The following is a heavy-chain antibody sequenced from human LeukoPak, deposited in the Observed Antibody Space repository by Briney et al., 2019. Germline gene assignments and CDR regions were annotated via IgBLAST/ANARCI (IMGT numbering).Heavy chain of an antibody. CDR2: IRYDGSNK. J-gene: IGHJ4*02. V-gene: IGHV3-30*02. Sequence: PGGSLRLSXAASGFTFSSYGMHWVRQAPGKGLEWVAFIRYDGSNKYYADSVKGRFTISRDNSKNTLYLQMNSLRAEDTAVYYCAKDRYLAAAFYFDYWGQGTLVTVSS. CDR1: GFTFSSYG. CDR3: AKDRYLAAAFYFDY. D-gene: IGHD6-13*01.